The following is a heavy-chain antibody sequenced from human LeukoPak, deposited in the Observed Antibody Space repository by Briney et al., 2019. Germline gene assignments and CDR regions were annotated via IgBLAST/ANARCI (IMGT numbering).Heavy chain of an antibody. Sequence: SETLSLTCSGYGGSFSGYYWSWIRQPPGNGLEWMGEINHSGSTNYNPSLKSRVTISVDTSKNQFSLKLSSVTAADTGVYYCARSGPKHYYGSGSYYDYWGQGTLVTVSS. CDR1: GGSFSGYY. V-gene: IGHV4-34*01. J-gene: IGHJ4*02. CDR3: ARSGPKHYYGSGSYYDY. CDR2: INHSGST. D-gene: IGHD3-10*01.